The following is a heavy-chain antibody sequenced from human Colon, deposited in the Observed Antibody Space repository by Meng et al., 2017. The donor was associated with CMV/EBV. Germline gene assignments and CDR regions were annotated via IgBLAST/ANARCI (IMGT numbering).Heavy chain of an antibody. CDR2: LQSAGST. CDR3: ARVGADTALAFDY. J-gene: IGHJ4*02. Sequence: GESLKISCAASGFTFSSYSMNWVRQAPGKGLEWVSVLQSAGSTYYADSVKGRFIISRDKSKNTLYLQMNSMRADDTAVYYCARVGADTALAFDYWGQGTLVTVSS. V-gene: IGHV3-53*01. CDR1: GFTFSSYS. D-gene: IGHD5-18*01.